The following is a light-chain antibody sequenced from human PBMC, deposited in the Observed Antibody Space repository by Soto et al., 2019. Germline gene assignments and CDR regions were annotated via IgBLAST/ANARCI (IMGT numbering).Light chain of an antibody. J-gene: IGKJ1*01. CDR2: DAS. V-gene: IGKV1-5*01. CDR1: QTVNAW. CDR3: QQYNTHSGT. Sequence: DIQMPQSPSTLSASLGDRVTITCRASQTVNAWLAWYQHKPGKAPKPLIYDASILESGVPARFSGSGSGTEFILTISSLQPDDVGTYYCQQYNTHSGTFGQGTKVEIK.